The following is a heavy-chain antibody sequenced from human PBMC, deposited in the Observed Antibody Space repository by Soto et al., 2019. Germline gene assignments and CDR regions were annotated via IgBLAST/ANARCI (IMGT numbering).Heavy chain of an antibody. CDR1: GYTFTGYY. CDR3: ARDKSKAGTTPLFDY. D-gene: IGHD1-7*01. Sequence: ASLKVSCKASGYTFTGYYMHWVRQAPGQGLEWMGWINPNSGGTNYAQKFQGWVTMTRDTSISTAYMELSRLRSDDTAVYYCARDKSKAGTTPLFDYWGQGTLVTVSS. V-gene: IGHV1-2*04. CDR2: INPNSGGT. J-gene: IGHJ4*02.